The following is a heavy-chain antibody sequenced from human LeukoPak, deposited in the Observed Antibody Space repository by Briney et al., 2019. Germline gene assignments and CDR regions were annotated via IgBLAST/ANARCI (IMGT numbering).Heavy chain of an antibody. CDR1: GFTFSSYA. CDR2: ISYDGSNK. J-gene: IGHJ2*01. V-gene: IGHV3-30-3*01. D-gene: IGHD4-23*01. CDR3: AITLLRWYNWYFDL. Sequence: GGSLRLSCAASGFTFSSYAMHWVRQAPGKGLEWVAVISYDGSNKYYADSVKGRFTISRDNSKNTLYLRMNGLRAEDTAVYYCAITLLRWYNWYFDLWGRGTLVTVSS.